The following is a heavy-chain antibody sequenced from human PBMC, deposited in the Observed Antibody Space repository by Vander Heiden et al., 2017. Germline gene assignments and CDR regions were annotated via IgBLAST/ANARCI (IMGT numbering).Heavy chain of an antibody. J-gene: IGHJ6*02. Sequence: EVQLLESGAGLVQPGGSLRLSCAASGFTFSTYAMSWVRQAPGKGLEWVSSISGSDANTYYADSVKGRFTISRDNSKNTLFLQMNSLRAEDTATYYCAKGSTNYYYFMDVWGQGTTVTVSS. CDR1: GFTFSTYA. CDR3: AKGSTNYYYFMDV. CDR2: ISGSDANT. V-gene: IGHV3-23*01.